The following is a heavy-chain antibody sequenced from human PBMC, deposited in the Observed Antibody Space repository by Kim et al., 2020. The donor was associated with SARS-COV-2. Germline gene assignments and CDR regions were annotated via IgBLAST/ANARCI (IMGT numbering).Heavy chain of an antibody. CDR1: GFTVSSNY. Sequence: GGSLRLSCAASGFTVSSNYMSWVRQAPGKGLEWVSVIYSGGSTYYADSVKGRFTISRDNSKNTLYLQMNSLRAEDTAVYYCATRRDYSSGWYVSYYYYGMDVWGQGTTVTVSS. D-gene: IGHD6-19*01. CDR3: ATRRDYSSGWYVSYYYYGMDV. J-gene: IGHJ6*02. V-gene: IGHV3-66*01. CDR2: IYSGGST.